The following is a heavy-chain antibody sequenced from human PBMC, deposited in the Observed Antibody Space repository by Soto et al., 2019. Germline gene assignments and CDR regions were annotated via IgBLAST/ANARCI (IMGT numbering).Heavy chain of an antibody. D-gene: IGHD6-13*01. J-gene: IGHJ4*02. CDR2: INHSGST. Sequence: PSETLSLTCAVYGGSFSGYYWSWIRQPPGKGLEWIGEINHSGSTNYNPSLKSRVTISVDDSKNQFSLRLNSVTAADTAVYYCARYNAASGTYYFDYWGQGALVTVSS. CDR1: GGSFSGYY. CDR3: ARYNAASGTYYFDY. V-gene: IGHV4-34*01.